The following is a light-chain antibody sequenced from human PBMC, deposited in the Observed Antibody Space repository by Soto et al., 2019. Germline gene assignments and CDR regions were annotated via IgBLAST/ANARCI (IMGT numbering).Light chain of an antibody. J-gene: IGKJ3*01. CDR2: LGS. V-gene: IGKV2-28*01. CDR3: MQTLQTTFT. Sequence: DIVMTQSPLSLPVTPGEPASISCRSSQSLLYSNGYNYLDWYLQKPGQSLQLLIYLGSNRASGVPDRFSGSGSGTDFTLKISRVEAEDVGVYYCMQTLQTTFTFGPGTKVDIK. CDR1: QSLLYSNGYNY.